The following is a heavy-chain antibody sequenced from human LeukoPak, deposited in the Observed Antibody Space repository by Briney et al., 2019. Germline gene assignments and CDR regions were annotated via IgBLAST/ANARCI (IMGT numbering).Heavy chain of an antibody. D-gene: IGHD6-6*01. CDR1: GYTFTGYY. CDR2: INPNSGGT. Sequence: ASVKVSCKASGYTFTGYYMHWVRQAPGQGLEWVGRINPNSGGTNYAQKFQGRVTMTRDTSISTAYMELSRLRSDDTAVYYCARWAPLYRQLVPGVVYYFDYWGQGTLVTVSS. CDR3: ARWAPLYRQLVPGVVYYFDY. J-gene: IGHJ4*02. V-gene: IGHV1-2*06.